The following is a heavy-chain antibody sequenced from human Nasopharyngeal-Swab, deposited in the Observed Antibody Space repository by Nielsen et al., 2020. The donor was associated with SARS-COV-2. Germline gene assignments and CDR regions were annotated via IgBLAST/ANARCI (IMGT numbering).Heavy chain of an antibody. Sequence: GESLKISCAASGFTFSRFDMHWVRQVMGKGLEWVSAIGTAGDTYYPRSMKGRFTISRGDAENILYLQMNSLRAEDTAVYYCTRTLSASYMDVWCKGTTVTVSS. CDR1: GFTFSRFD. CDR3: TRTLSASYMDV. V-gene: IGHV3-13*01. J-gene: IGHJ6*03. CDR2: IGTAGDT.